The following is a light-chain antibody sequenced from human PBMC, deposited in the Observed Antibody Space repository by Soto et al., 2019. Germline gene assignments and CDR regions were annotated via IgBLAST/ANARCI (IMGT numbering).Light chain of an antibody. CDR1: QSIRSY. CDR2: TAS. Sequence: DIQMTQSPSSLSASVGDRVTITCRASQSIRSYLNWYQQKPGNAPKLLIYTASSLQSGVPSRFSGSGSGTDFTLTISTLQPEDFATYYCQQSYTIPLTFGGGTKVEIK. V-gene: IGKV1-39*01. CDR3: QQSYTIPLT. J-gene: IGKJ4*01.